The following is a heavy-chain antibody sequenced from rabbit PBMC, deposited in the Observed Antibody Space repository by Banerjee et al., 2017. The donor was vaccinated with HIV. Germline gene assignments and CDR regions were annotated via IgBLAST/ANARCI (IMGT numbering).Heavy chain of an antibody. J-gene: IGHJ4*01. CDR3: GRHYADYDGGMDL. Sequence: QSLEESGGDLVKPGASLTLTCTASGFSFSNSYWICWVRQAPGKGLEWIACIYADNSGSTAYASWAKGRFTISKTSSTTVTLRVTSLTAADTATYFCGRHYADYDGGMDLWGPGTLVTVS. CDR1: GFSFSNSYW. V-gene: IGHV1S40*01. CDR2: IYADNSGST. D-gene: IGHD4-2*01.